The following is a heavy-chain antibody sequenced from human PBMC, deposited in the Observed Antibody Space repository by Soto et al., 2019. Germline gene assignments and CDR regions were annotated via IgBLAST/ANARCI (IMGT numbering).Heavy chain of an antibody. J-gene: IGHJ4*02. CDR1: GFTFSSYG. Sequence: GGSLRLSCAASGFTFSSYGMHWVRQAPGKGLEWVAVIWYDGSNKYYADSVKGRFTISRDNSKNTLYLQMNSLRAEDTAVYYCARDLGFVVVPAAIDYWGQGTLVTVSS. CDR2: IWYDGSNK. V-gene: IGHV3-33*01. D-gene: IGHD2-2*01. CDR3: ARDLGFVVVPAAIDY.